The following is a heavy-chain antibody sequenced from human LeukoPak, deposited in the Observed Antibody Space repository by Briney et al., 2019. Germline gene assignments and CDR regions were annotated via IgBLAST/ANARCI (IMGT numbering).Heavy chain of an antibody. CDR1: GGSISSYY. J-gene: IGHJ4*02. Sequence: PSETLSLTCTVSGGSISSYYWSWIRQPPGKGLEWIGYIYYSGSTNYNPSLKSRVTISVDTSKNQFSLKLSSVTAADTAVYYCATQTTVSPPNDYWGQGTLVTVSS. D-gene: IGHD4-11*01. CDR3: ATQTTVSPPNDY. CDR2: IYYSGST. V-gene: IGHV4-59*12.